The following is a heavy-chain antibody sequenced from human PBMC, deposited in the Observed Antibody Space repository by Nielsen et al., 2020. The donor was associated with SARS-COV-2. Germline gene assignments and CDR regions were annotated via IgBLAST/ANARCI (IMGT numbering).Heavy chain of an antibody. CDR3: ARSRGCSATSCFFDY. V-gene: IGHV1-3*01. J-gene: IGHJ4*02. D-gene: IGHD2-2*01. Sequence: ASVKVSCKASGYSFTTYAIHWARQAPGQSLEWMGWINAGNGNTKYSQKFRGRVTITRDTSASTAYMELSGLSSEDTAVYYCARSRGCSATSCFFDYWGQGALVTVSS. CDR1: GYSFTTYA. CDR2: INAGNGNT.